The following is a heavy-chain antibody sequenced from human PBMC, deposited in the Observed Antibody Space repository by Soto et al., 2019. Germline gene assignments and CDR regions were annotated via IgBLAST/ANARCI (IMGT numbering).Heavy chain of an antibody. J-gene: IGHJ4*02. D-gene: IGHD2-21*01. V-gene: IGHV1-24*01. CDR2: FDPEDGET. CDR3: ATEVDCQGGMANSRQNLNIDY. CDR1: GYTLTELS. Sequence: ASVKVSCKVSGYTLTELSMHWVRQAPGKGLEWMGGFDPEDGETIYGQKFQGRVTMTEDTSTDTAYMELSSLRSEDTAGYYCATEVDCQGGMANSRQNLNIDYWGQGTLVTVSS.